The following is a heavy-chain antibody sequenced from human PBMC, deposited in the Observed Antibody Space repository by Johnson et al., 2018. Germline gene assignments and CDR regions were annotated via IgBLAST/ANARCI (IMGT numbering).Heavy chain of an antibody. Sequence: VQLVESGGGVVQPGRSLRLSCAASGFTFSSYGMHWVRQAPGKGLEWVAVISYDGSNKYYADSVKGRFTISRDNSKNTRYLQMNSLRAGETAVYYCAKEAPYYGSGCYYLYPEYYYYYGMDVWGQGTTVTVSS. CDR1: GFTFSSYG. V-gene: IGHV3-30*18. D-gene: IGHD3-10*01. CDR2: ISYDGSNK. J-gene: IGHJ6*02. CDR3: AKEAPYYGSGCYYLYPEYYYYYGMDV.